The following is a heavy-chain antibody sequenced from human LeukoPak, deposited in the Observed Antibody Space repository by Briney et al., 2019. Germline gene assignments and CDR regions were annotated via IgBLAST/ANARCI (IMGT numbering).Heavy chain of an antibody. J-gene: IGHJ3*02. V-gene: IGHV3-11*01. CDR3: ARGGYYDSSRDGNAFDI. CDR1: GFTFSDYY. D-gene: IGHD3-22*01. Sequence: PGGSLRLSCAASGFTFSDYYMSWVRQAPGKGLEWVSYISSSGSTIYYADSVKGRFTISRNNAKNSLYLQMNSLRAEDTAVYYCARGGYYDSSRDGNAFDIWGQGTMVTVSS. CDR2: ISSSGSTI.